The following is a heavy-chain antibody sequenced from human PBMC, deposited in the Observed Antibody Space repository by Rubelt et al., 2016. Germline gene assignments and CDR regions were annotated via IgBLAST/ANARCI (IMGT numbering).Heavy chain of an antibody. CDR3: ARGTQWELPTYDY. D-gene: IGHD1-26*01. CDR1: GDSISSYY. J-gene: IGHJ4*02. CDR2: VHSSGSS. Sequence: QMQLEESGPGLVKPSETLSLTCTVSGDSISSYYWSWIRQPPGRGLEWIGYVHSSGSSPYNPSLKSRVTISVDPSKNHFSPKLTAVTASDAAVDYWARGTQWELPTYDYWGQGILVTVAS. V-gene: IGHV4-59*01.